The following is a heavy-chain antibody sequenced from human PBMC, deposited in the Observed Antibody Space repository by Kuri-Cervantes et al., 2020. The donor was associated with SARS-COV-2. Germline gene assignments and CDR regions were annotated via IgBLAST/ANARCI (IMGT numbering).Heavy chain of an antibody. J-gene: IGHJ4*02. CDR3: AKAVDPGDSGTPQDFDY. Sequence: GESLKISCAASGFTFSSYAMSWARQAPGKGLEWVSAISGSGGSTYYADSVKGRFTISRDNSKNTLYLQMNSLRAEDTAVYYCAKAVDPGDSGTPQDFDYWGQGTRGTVSS. CDR2: ISGSGGST. D-gene: IGHD3-10*01. CDR1: GFTFSSYA. V-gene: IGHV3-23*01.